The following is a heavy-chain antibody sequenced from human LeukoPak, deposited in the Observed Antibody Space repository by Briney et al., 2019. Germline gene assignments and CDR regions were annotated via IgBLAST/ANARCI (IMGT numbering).Heavy chain of an antibody. Sequence: ASVKVSCKASGYTFTGYYMHWVRQAPGQGLEWMGWINPNSGGTNYAQKFQGRVTMTRDTSISTAYMELSRLRSDDTAVYYCARGGLPRGYSYGYGTEYFDYWGQGTLVTVSS. CDR3: ARGGLPRGYSYGYGTEYFDY. J-gene: IGHJ4*02. CDR1: GYTFTGYY. CDR2: INPNSGGT. D-gene: IGHD5-18*01. V-gene: IGHV1-2*02.